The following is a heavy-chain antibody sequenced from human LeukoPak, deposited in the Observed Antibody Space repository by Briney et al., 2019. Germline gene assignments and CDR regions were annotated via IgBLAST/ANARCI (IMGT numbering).Heavy chain of an antibody. J-gene: IGHJ4*02. CDR2: ISSSSSYI. CDR1: GFTFSSYS. CDR3: ARGLLAYCGGDCLIFDY. D-gene: IGHD2-21*01. V-gene: IGHV3-21*01. Sequence: GGSLRLSCAASGFTFSSYSMNWVRQAPGKGLEWVSSISSSSSYIHYADSVKGRFTISGDNAKNSLYLQMNSLRAEDTAVYYCARGLLAYCGGDCLIFDYWGQGTLVTVSS.